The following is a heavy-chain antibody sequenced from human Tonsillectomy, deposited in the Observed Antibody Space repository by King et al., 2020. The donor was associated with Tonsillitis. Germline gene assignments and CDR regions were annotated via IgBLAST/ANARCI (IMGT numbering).Heavy chain of an antibody. J-gene: IGHJ6*03. CDR2: IYPGDSDT. D-gene: IGHD3-22*01. Sequence: EVQLVESGAEVKKPGESLKISCQGSGYNFTNYWIGWVRQMPGKGLEWMGIIYPGDSDTIYSPSFQGQVTISADKSISTAYLQWSSLKASDTAMYYCARHLDADDYYDSSGPYMDVWGKGTTVTVSS. CDR3: ARHLDADDYYDSSGPYMDV. V-gene: IGHV5-51*01. CDR1: GYNFTNYW.